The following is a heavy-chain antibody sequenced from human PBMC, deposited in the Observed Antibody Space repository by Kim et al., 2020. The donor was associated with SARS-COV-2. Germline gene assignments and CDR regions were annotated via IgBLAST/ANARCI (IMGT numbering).Heavy chain of an antibody. D-gene: IGHD5-12*01. Sequence: ASVKVSCKASGYTFSDYDIIWVRQATGQGLEWMGYMNPNNGNTGYAQKFQGRVTITSDTSIRTAYMELSSLRSEDTAVSSFSRLAFYRPPGHWGQGPLV. CDR1: GYTFSDYD. CDR2: MNPNNGNT. V-gene: IGHV1-8*01. J-gene: IGHJ4*02. CDR3: SRLAFYRPPGH.